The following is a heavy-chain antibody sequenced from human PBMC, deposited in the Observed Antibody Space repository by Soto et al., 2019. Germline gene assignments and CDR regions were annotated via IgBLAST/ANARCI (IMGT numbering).Heavy chain of an antibody. D-gene: IGHD6-19*01. CDR3: AKGLPGYSSGWYNSLFDY. Sequence: EVQLLESGGGLVQPGGSLRLSCAASGFTFSSYAMSWVRQAPGKVLEWVSAISGSGGSTYYADSVKGRFTISRDNSKITLYLQMNSLRAEDTAVYYCAKGLPGYSSGWYNSLFDYWGQGTLVTVSS. J-gene: IGHJ4*02. CDR2: ISGSGGST. V-gene: IGHV3-23*01. CDR1: GFTFSSYA.